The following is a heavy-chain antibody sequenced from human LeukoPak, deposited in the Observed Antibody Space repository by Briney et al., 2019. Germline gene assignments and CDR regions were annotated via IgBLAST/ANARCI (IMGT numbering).Heavy chain of an antibody. CDR3: SRFYSSGWARAAFDT. J-gene: IGHJ3*02. CDR1: GFTFSDYA. V-gene: IGHV3-49*04. Sequence: SLRLSCTTSGFTFSDYAVSWVRQAPGKGLEWIGFIRNKANGGTTEYAASVKGRFTISRDNSKTIAHLQMSSLKTEDTAVYYCSRFYSSGWARAAFDTWGQGTMVTVSS. CDR2: IRNKANGGTT. D-gene: IGHD3-22*01.